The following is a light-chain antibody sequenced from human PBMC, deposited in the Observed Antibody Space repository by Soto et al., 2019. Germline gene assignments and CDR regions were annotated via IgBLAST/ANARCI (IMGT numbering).Light chain of an antibody. J-gene: IGLJ1*01. CDR3: SSYTSSSTPYV. CDR1: SSDVGGYNY. V-gene: IGLV2-14*01. Sequence: QSVLTQPASVSGSPGQSITISCTGTSSDVGGYNYVSWYQQHPGKAPILMIYDVSNRPSGVFNRFSGSKSGNTASLTFSGLQAEDEADYYCSSYTSSSTPYVFGTGTKVTVL. CDR2: DVS.